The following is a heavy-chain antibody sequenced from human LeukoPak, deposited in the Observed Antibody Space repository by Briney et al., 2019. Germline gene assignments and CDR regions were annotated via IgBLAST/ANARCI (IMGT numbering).Heavy chain of an antibody. Sequence: GGTLRLSCAASGFTFSNYGMSWVRQAPGKGLEWVSGISGSGTGTYFADSVKGRFTISRDNSKNTLYLQMNSLRAEDTAVYYCAKDGFYCSSTSCYLDYWGQGTLATVSS. CDR2: ISGSGTGT. D-gene: IGHD2-2*01. CDR1: GFTFSNYG. V-gene: IGHV3-23*01. CDR3: AKDGFYCSSTSCYLDY. J-gene: IGHJ4*02.